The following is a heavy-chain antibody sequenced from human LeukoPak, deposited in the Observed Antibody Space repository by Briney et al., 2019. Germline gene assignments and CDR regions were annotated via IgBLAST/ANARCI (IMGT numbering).Heavy chain of an antibody. Sequence: PSETLSLTCTVSGGSISSYYWSWIRQPPGKGLEWIGYIYYSGSTNYNPSLKSRVTISVDTSKNQFSLKLSSVTAADTAVYYCARVAAAGPYNWFDPWGQGTLVTVSS. J-gene: IGHJ5*02. CDR3: ARVAAAGPYNWFDP. CDR1: GGSISSYY. CDR2: IYYSGST. V-gene: IGHV4-59*01. D-gene: IGHD6-13*01.